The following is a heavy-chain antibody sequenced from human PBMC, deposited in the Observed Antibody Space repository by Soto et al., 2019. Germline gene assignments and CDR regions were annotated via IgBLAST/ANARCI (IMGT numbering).Heavy chain of an antibody. CDR1: GFTISSYA. J-gene: IGHJ4*02. Sequence: QVQLVESGGGVVQPGRSLRLSCAASGFTISSYAMHWVRQAPGKGLEWVAVISYDGSNKYYADSVKGRFTISRDNSKNTLYLQMNSLRAEDTAVYYCARPSIAARRTKYWGQGTLVTVSS. CDR3: ARPSIAARRTKY. V-gene: IGHV3-30-3*01. D-gene: IGHD6-6*01. CDR2: ISYDGSNK.